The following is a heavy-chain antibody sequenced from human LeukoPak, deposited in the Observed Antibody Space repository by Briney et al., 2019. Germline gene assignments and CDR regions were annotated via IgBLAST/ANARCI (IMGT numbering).Heavy chain of an antibody. Sequence: SETLSLTCTVSGVSISSYYWSWIRQSAGKGLEWIGRIYTRGSTSYNPSLKSRVTMSLDTSKNQFSLTLNSVTAADTAVYYCARDDYTHSWYEAYWGQGTLVTVSS. D-gene: IGHD6-13*01. J-gene: IGHJ4*02. V-gene: IGHV4-4*07. CDR1: GVSISSYY. CDR2: IYTRGST. CDR3: ARDDYTHSWYEAY.